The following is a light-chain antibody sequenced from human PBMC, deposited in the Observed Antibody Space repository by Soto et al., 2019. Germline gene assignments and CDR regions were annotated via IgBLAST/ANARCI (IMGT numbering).Light chain of an antibody. CDR1: SSDVGGYNY. V-gene: IGLV2-14*01. CDR2: DVS. J-gene: IGLJ1*01. CDR3: SSYTSSSTPLYV. Sequence: QSVLTQPASVSGSPGQSITLSCTGTSSDVGGYNYVSWYQQHPGKAPKLMIYDVSNRPSGVSNRFSGSKSGNTASLTISGLQAEDEADYYCSSYTSSSTPLYVFGTG.